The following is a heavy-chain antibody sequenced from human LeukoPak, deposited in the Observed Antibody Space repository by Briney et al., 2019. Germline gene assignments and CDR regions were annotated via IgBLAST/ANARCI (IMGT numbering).Heavy chain of an antibody. CDR1: GYSFTSYW. V-gene: IGHV5-51*01. CDR2: IYPGDSDT. D-gene: IGHD2-2*02. Sequence: GESLKIPCKGSGYSFTSYWIGWVRQMPGKGLEWMGIIYPGDSDTRYSPSFQGQVTISADKSISTAYLQWSSLKASDTAMYYCARHGDCSSTSCYIDYWGQGTLVTVSS. CDR3: ARHGDCSSTSCYIDY. J-gene: IGHJ4*02.